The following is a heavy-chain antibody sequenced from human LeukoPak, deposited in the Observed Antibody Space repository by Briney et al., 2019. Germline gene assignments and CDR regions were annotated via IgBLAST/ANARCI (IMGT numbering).Heavy chain of an antibody. CDR3: VRDHDWSFDL. Sequence: GGSLRLSCAASGFTFSGYAVHWVRQAPGKGLEWVSHINSDTNITPYTASVSGRFTISRDNANNSLYLHVNSLRDEDTAVYYCVRDHDWSFDLWGQGALVTVSS. CDR1: GFTFSGYA. CDR2: INSDTNIT. V-gene: IGHV3-48*02. J-gene: IGHJ4*02. D-gene: IGHD1-1*01.